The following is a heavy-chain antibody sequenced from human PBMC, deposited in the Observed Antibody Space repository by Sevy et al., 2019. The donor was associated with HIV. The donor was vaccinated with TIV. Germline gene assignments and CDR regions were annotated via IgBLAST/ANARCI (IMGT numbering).Heavy chain of an antibody. Sequence: SETLSLTCSVSGNSLSSDDYYWSWVRQPPGKGLDWIAYYFHSDSPKYRPSLKSRLTISIDTSKNLCSLKGTTVTAADSAVYYCARSQNVDSAPFDYLGQGTLVTVSS. CDR2: YFHSDSP. CDR3: ARSQNVDSAPFDY. J-gene: IGHJ4*02. D-gene: IGHD5-18*01. CDR1: GNSLSSDDYY. V-gene: IGHV4-30-4*08.